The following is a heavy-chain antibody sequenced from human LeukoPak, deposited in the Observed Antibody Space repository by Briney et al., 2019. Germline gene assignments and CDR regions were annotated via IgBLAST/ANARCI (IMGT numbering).Heavy chain of an antibody. V-gene: IGHV3-66*04. Sequence: GGSLRLSCAVSGFTVSTNYMSWVRQAPGKGLEGVSVIYSGGSTYYADSVKGRFTISRDNSKNTLYLQMNSLRAEDTAVYYCARRGYGDYAPFDYWGQGTLVTVSS. CDR1: GFTVSTNY. J-gene: IGHJ4*02. CDR3: ARRGYGDYAPFDY. CDR2: IYSGGST. D-gene: IGHD4-17*01.